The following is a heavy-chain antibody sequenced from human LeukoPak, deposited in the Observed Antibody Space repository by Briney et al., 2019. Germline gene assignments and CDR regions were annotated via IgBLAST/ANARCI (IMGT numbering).Heavy chain of an antibody. CDR1: GFTFSDYY. V-gene: IGHV3-11*01. D-gene: IGHD3-22*01. CDR3: ASGYYDSSGSDRGGRTLFDY. J-gene: IGHJ4*02. Sequence: GGSLRLSCAASGFTFSDYYMSWIRQAPGKGLEWVSYISSSGSTIYYADSVKGRFTISRDNAKNSLYLQMNSLRAEDTAVYYCASGYYDSSGSDRGGRTLFDYWGQGTLVTVSS. CDR2: ISSSGSTI.